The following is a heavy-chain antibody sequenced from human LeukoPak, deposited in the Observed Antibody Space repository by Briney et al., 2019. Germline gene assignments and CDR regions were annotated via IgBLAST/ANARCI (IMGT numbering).Heavy chain of an antibody. V-gene: IGHV1-2*02. CDR2: INPSGGST. J-gene: IGHJ6*02. CDR3: AREGLGMDV. CDR1: GYTFTSYY. Sequence: ASVKVSCKASGYTFTSYYMHWVRQAPGQGLEWMGIINPSGGSTNYAQKFQGMVTMTRDTSISTGYMELSRLRSDDTAVYYCAREGLGMDVWGQGTTVTVSS.